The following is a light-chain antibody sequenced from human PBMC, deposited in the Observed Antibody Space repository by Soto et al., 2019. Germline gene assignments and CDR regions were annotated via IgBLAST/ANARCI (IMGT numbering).Light chain of an antibody. CDR3: AVWDDSLDGAV. V-gene: IGLV1-44*01. CDR1: SSNIGSNP. CDR2: GSN. J-gene: IGLJ7*01. Sequence: QSVLTQPPSASGTPGQRITISCSGSSSNIGSNPVNWYQQFPGMAPKLVIYGSNQRPSGVPDRFSGSKSGTSASLAIIGLQSEAEADYFWAVWDDSLDGAVFGGGTQLTVL.